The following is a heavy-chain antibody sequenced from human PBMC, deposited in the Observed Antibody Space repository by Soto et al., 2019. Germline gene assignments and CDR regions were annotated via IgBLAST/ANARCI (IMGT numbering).Heavy chain of an antibody. D-gene: IGHD3-16*01. CDR2: IIPIFGTA. V-gene: IGHV1-69*01. CDR1: GGTFSSYA. Sequence: QVQLVQSGAEVKKPGSSVKVSCKASGGTFSSYAISWVRQAPGQGLEWMGGIIPIFGTANYAQKFQGRVTSTADESTSTAYMELSSLRSEDTAVYYCARDARGDYVWGTDYYGMDVWGQGTTVTVSS. CDR3: ARDARGDYVWGTDYYGMDV. J-gene: IGHJ6*02.